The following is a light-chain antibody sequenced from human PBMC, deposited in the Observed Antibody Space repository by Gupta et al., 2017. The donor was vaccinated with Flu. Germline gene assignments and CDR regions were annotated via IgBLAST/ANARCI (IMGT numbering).Light chain of an antibody. Sequence: GQRVTISCSGSSSNIGSNYVYWYQQLPGTAPKLLIYRNNQRPSGVPDRFSGSKSGTSASLAISGLRSEDEADYYCAAWDDSLSGSLFGGGTKLTVL. CDR1: SSNIGSNY. J-gene: IGLJ2*01. V-gene: IGLV1-47*01. CDR2: RNN. CDR3: AAWDDSLSGSL.